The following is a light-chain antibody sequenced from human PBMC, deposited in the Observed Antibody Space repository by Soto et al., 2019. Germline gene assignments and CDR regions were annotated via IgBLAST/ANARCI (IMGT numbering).Light chain of an antibody. V-gene: IGKV3-20*01. J-gene: IGKJ1*01. CDR1: QSVTSAY. CDR2: GAS. CDR3: QQYGRSPWT. Sequence: EIVLTQSPGTLSLSPGERATLSCRASQSVTSAYLAWYQQKPGQAPSLLIYGASTRATGIPDRFSGSGSGTDFPLSITRLEPEDFAVYYCQQYGRSPWTFGQGTKVEVK.